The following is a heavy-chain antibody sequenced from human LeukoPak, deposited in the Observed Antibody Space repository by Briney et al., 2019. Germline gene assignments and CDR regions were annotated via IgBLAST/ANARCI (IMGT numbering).Heavy chain of an antibody. Sequence: ISCXXXGCRFTSYWISWVRQMPGKGLEWMGRIDPSDSYTNYSPSFQGHVTISADKSISTAYLQWSSLKASDTAMYYCARREQLEPGFDYWGQGTLVTVSS. D-gene: IGHD6-13*01. CDR3: ARREQLEPGFDY. V-gene: IGHV5-10-1*01. J-gene: IGHJ4*02. CDR1: GCRFTSYW. CDR2: IDPSDSYT.